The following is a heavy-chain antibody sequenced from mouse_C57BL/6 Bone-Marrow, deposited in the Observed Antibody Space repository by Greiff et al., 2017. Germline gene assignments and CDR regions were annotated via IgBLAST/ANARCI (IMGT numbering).Heavy chain of an antibody. CDR2: INPYNGGT. Sequence: EVQLQQSGPVLVKPGASVKMSCKASGYTFTDYYMNWVKQSHGKSLEWIGVINPYNGGTSYNQKFKSKATLTVDKSSSTAYMMLNSQTSEVYAFYYCARKRQYYFDDWGQGTTLTVSS. V-gene: IGHV1-19*01. CDR1: GYTFTDYY. CDR3: ARKRQYYFDD. J-gene: IGHJ2*01. D-gene: IGHD6-1*01.